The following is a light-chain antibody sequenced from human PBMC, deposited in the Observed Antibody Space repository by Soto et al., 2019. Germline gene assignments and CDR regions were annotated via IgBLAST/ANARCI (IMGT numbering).Light chain of an antibody. J-gene: IGKJ3*01. CDR3: MQTVQPPLT. CDR1: QSLLHSNGYNY. V-gene: IGKV2-28*01. CDR2: LGS. Sequence: DIVMTQSPLSLPVTPGEPASISCRSSQSLLHSNGYNYLDWYLQKPGQSPQLLIYLGSNRASGVPDRFSGRGSGTDVTLKISRVEAEDVGVYYCMQTVQPPLTFGPGTKVDIK.